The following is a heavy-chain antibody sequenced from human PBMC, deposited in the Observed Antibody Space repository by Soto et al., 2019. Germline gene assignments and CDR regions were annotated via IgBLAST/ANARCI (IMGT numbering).Heavy chain of an antibody. V-gene: IGHV4-61*08. J-gene: IGHJ6*02. D-gene: IGHD3-3*01. CDR1: GLYIISGGYY. Sequence: SETHSHTSTVSGLYIISGGYYWSWIRKHPGKGLEWIGYIYYSGSTNYNPSLKSRVTISVDTSKNQFSLKLSSVTAADTAVYYCARVGSTYYDFWSGYYKATSDYYYGMDVWGQGTTVTVSS. CDR2: IYYSGST. CDR3: ARVGSTYYDFWSGYYKATSDYYYGMDV.